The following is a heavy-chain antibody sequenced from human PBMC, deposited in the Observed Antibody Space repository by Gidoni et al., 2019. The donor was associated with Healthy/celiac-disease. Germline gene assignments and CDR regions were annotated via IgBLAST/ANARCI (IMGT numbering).Heavy chain of an antibody. CDR3: ARQSRTVTTLYYFDY. J-gene: IGHJ4*02. CDR2: IYYSGST. CDR1: GGSIRSSSYY. Sequence: QLQLQESGPGLVKPSETLSLTCTVSGGSIRSSSYYWGWIRQPPGKGLEWIGSIYYSGSTYYNPSLKSRVTISVDTSKNQFSLKLSSVTAADTAVYYCARQSRTVTTLYYFDYWGQGTLVTVSS. D-gene: IGHD4-17*01. V-gene: IGHV4-39*01.